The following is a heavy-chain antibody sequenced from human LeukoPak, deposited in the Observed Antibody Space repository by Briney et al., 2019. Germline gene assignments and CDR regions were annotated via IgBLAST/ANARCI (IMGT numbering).Heavy chain of an antibody. CDR1: GGSISSYY. D-gene: IGHD6-13*01. CDR3: ARRSERIAAAGAYFGY. V-gene: IGHV4-59*08. Sequence: PSETLSLTCTVSGGSISSYYWSWIRQPPGKGLEWIGYIYYSGSTNYNPSLKSRVTISVDTSKNQFSLKLSSVTAADTAVYYCARRSERIAAAGAYFGYWGQGTLVTVSS. J-gene: IGHJ4*02. CDR2: IYYSGST.